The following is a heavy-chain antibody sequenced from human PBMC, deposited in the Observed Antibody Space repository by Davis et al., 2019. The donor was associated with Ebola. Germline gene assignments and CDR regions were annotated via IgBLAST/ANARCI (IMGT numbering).Heavy chain of an antibody. D-gene: IGHD3-10*01. CDR1: GFSLSTRGVG. V-gene: IGHV2-5*02. J-gene: IGHJ6*04. CDR2: IYWDDDK. CDR3: ALWYYGPRYYGMDV. Sequence: SGPTLVKPTQTLTLTCTFSGFSLSTRGVGVGWIRQPPGKALEWLALIYWDDDKRYSPSLKSRLTITKDTSKNQVVLTMTNMDPVDTATYYCALWYYGPRYYGMDVWGKGTTVTVSS.